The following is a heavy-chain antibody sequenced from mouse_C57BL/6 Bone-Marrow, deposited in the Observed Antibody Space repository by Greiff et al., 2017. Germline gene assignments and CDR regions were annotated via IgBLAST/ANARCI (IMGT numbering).Heavy chain of an antibody. V-gene: IGHV2-9-1*01. Sequence: VKLMESGPGLVAPSQSLSITCTVSGFSLTSYAISWVRQPPGKGLEWLGVIWTGGGTNYNSALKSRLSISKDNSKSQVFLKMNSLQTDDSARYYCARSPGKNLLAWFAYWGQGTLVTVSA. J-gene: IGHJ3*01. CDR2: IWTGGGT. CDR3: ARSPGKNLLAWFAY. D-gene: IGHD2-1*01. CDR1: GFSLTSYA.